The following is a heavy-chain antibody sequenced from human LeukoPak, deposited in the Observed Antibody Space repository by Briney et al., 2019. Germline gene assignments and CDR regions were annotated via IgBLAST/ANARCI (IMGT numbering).Heavy chain of an antibody. Sequence: GGSLRLSCAASGFTFSSYSMNWVRQAPGKGLESVSSISSSSSYIYYADSVKGRFTISRDNAKNSLYLQMNSLRAEDTGVYYCARDRRRGYSYGPTDYWGQGTLVTVSS. V-gene: IGHV3-21*01. CDR2: ISSSSSYI. CDR1: GFTFSSYS. J-gene: IGHJ4*02. D-gene: IGHD5-18*01. CDR3: ARDRRRGYSYGPTDY.